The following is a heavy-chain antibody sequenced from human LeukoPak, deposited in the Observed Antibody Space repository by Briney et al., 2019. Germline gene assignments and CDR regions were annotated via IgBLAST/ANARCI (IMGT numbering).Heavy chain of an antibody. D-gene: IGHD4-17*01. CDR1: GYSISSGYY. V-gene: IGHV4-38-2*02. J-gene: IGHJ5*02. CDR3: ARDKGHDYGESWFDP. Sequence: PSETLSLTCTVSGYSISSGYYWGWIRQPPGKGLEWIGNIYHSGSSYYNPSLKSRVTISVDTSKNQFSLKLSSVTAADTAVYYCARDKGHDYGESWFDPWGQGTLVTVSS. CDR2: IYHSGSS.